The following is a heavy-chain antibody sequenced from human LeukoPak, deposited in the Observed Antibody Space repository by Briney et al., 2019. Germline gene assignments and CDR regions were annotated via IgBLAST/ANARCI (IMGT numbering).Heavy chain of an antibody. D-gene: IGHD6-19*01. CDR3: ARFGSGWHYFDY. Sequence: SETLSLTCAVYGGPFSGYYWSWIRQPPGKGLEWIGEINHSGSTNYNPSLKSRVTISVDTSKNQFSLKWSSVTAADTAVYYCARFGSGWHYFDYWAREPWSPSPQ. CDR2: INHSGST. V-gene: IGHV4-34*01. CDR1: GGPFSGYY. J-gene: IGHJ4*02.